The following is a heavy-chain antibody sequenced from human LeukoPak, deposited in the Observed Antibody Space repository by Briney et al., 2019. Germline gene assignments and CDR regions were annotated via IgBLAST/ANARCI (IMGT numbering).Heavy chain of an antibody. J-gene: IGHJ4*02. CDR3: ARALGNSRGLEGFDY. D-gene: IGHD4-23*01. Sequence: GGSLRLSCAASGFTFSSYSMNWVRQAPGKGLEWVSSISSSSSYIYYADSVKGRFTISRDNAKNSLYLQMNSLRAEDTAVYYCARALGNSRGLEGFDYWGQGTLVTVSS. V-gene: IGHV3-21*01. CDR1: GFTFSSYS. CDR2: ISSSSSYI.